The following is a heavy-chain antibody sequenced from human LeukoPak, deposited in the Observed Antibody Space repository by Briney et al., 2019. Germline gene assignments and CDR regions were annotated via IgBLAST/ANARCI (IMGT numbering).Heavy chain of an antibody. CDR1: GFTFSSYG. J-gene: IGHJ3*02. Sequence: GGSLRLSCAASGFTFSSYGMHWVRQAPGKGLEWVAVIWYDGSNKYYADSVKGRFTISRDNSKNTLYLQMNSLRAEDTAVYYCARDWVAAAGPFDIWGQGTMVTVSS. D-gene: IGHD6-13*01. CDR3: ARDWVAAAGPFDI. V-gene: IGHV3-33*01. CDR2: IWYDGSNK.